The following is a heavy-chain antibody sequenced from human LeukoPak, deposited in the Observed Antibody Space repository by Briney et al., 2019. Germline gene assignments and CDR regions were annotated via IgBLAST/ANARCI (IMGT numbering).Heavy chain of an antibody. J-gene: IGHJ3*02. Sequence: GRSLRLSCAASGCTFSSYGMHGVRQAPGKGLEWLAAISHDGSKKYYADSVNGRFTIPRDNSKNTLWLQMNSLRAEDTAVYYCAKWDYAGMTRAFDIWGQGTLVTFSS. CDR3: AKWDYAGMTRAFDI. CDR1: GCTFSSYG. CDR2: ISHDGSKK. V-gene: IGHV3-30*18. D-gene: IGHD3-16*01.